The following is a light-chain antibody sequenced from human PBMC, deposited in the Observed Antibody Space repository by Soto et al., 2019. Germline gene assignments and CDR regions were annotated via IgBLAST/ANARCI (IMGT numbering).Light chain of an antibody. CDR2: DVS. CDR1: SSDVGGYNY. V-gene: IGLV2-14*01. Sequence: QSALTQPASVSGSPGQSITISCTGTSSDVGGYNYVSWYQQHPGKAPKLMISDVSNRPSGVSNRFSGSKSGNTASLTISGLQAEVEADYYCSSYTSSSTPYVFGTGTKVTVL. CDR3: SSYTSSSTPYV. J-gene: IGLJ1*01.